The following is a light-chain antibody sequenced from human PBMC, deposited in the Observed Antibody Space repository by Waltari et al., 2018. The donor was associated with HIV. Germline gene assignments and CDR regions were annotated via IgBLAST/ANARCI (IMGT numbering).Light chain of an antibody. CDR2: DSH. Sequence: QSVLTQPPSVSAAPGQKVIISCSGSNSNIGNNFVTWYQQLPGTAPKLLIYDSHKRPSGIPDRSSGSKSGTSATLGITGLEAGDEADYYCATWDDSYTVLFGGGTKLTVL. V-gene: IGLV1-51*01. CDR1: NSNIGNNF. J-gene: IGLJ2*01. CDR3: ATWDDSYTVL.